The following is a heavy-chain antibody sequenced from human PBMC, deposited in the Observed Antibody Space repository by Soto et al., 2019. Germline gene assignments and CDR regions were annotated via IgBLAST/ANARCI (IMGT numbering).Heavy chain of an antibody. D-gene: IGHD3-10*01. Sequence: GGSLRLSCAASGFTFSSYAMSWVRQAPGKGLEWVSAISGSGGSTYYADSVKGRFTISRDNSKNTLYLQMNSLRAEDTAVYYCAKDTGAPIWFGELFDSKFFDYWGQGTLVTVSS. CDR3: AKDTGAPIWFGELFDSKFFDY. V-gene: IGHV3-23*01. CDR2: ISGSGGST. J-gene: IGHJ4*02. CDR1: GFTFSSYA.